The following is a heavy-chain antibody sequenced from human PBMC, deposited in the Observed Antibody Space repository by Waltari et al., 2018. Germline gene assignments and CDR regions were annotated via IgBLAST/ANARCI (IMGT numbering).Heavy chain of an antibody. J-gene: IGHJ4*02. CDR1: GGTFSTYA. CDR2: IIPVLDMT. CDR3: ARVKGSDRHYYFDY. Sequence: QVQLVQSGAEEQQPGSSVKVSCKASGGTFSTYAIAWVRQAPGQGFEWIGGIIPVLDMTKYAQRLQGRVRISADEATTTAYMELSSLRSEDTAVYYCARVKGSDRHYYFDYWGQGTLVTVSS. V-gene: IGHV1-69*04. D-gene: IGHD3-16*02.